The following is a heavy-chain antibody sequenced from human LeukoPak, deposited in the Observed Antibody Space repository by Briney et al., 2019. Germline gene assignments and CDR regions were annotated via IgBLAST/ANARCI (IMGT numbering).Heavy chain of an antibody. CDR1: GGPLSSYY. Sequence: SETLSLTCTVSGGPLSSYYWNWIRQPAGKGLEWIGRIYTSGSTNYKSSLKSRVTMSVDTSKNQFSLKLSSVTAADTAVYYCARDKSRTYGSADAFDIWGQGTMVTVSS. CDR3: ARDKSRTYGSADAFDI. J-gene: IGHJ3*02. CDR2: IYTSGST. D-gene: IGHD3-10*01. V-gene: IGHV4-4*07.